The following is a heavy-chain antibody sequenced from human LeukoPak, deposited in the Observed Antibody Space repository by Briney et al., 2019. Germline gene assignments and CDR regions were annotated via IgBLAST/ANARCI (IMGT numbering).Heavy chain of an antibody. D-gene: IGHD2-15*01. Sequence: PGRSLRLSCAASGFTFSSYAMSWVRQAPGKGLEWASAISGSGGSTYYADSVKGRFTISRDNSKNTLYLQMNSLRAEDTAVYYCAKSRDGGSERARGYYWGQGTLVTVSS. J-gene: IGHJ4*02. CDR3: AKSRDGGSERARGYY. V-gene: IGHV3-23*01. CDR2: ISGSGGST. CDR1: GFTFSSYA.